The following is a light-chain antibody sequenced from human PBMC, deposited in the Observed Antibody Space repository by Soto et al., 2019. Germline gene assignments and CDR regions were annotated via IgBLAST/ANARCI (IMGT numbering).Light chain of an antibody. CDR2: AAS. V-gene: IGKV1-39*01. Sequence: DIQMTQSPSSLSASVGDRVTITCRASQSISSYLNWYQQKPGKAPKPLIYAASSLQSGVPSRFSGSGSGTDFTLTISSLQPEDFATYYCQQSYSTPPVTFGQGTGLEIK. CDR1: QSISSY. CDR3: QQSYSTPPVT. J-gene: IGKJ5*01.